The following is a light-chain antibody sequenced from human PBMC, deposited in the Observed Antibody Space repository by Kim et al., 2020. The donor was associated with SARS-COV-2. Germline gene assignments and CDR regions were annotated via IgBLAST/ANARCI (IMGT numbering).Light chain of an antibody. CDR1: KLGDKY. CDR3: QAWDSSTQVV. V-gene: IGLV3-1*01. J-gene: IGLJ2*01. CDR2: QDS. Sequence: SYELTQPPSVSVSPGQTASITCSGDKLGDKYACWYQQKPGQSPVLVIYQDSKRPSGIPERFSGSNSGNTATLTISGTQAMDEADYYCQAWDSSTQVVFGGGTQLIVL.